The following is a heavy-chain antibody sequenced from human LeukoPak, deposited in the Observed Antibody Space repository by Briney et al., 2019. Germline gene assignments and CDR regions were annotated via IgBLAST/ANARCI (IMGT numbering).Heavy chain of an antibody. D-gene: IGHD2-2*01. CDR1: GGSISSYL. CDR2: ICHSGSP. CDR3: ARHGGYASRPKF. Sequence: EPLSLTRSVSGGSISSYLWRWIRQPPGKGLEWFGHICHSGSPNYNPSLESRVTISIDMSRKQFPLKQRSVPAADTPVYFCARHGGYASRPKFWGQGNLGTVSS. J-gene: IGHJ4*02. V-gene: IGHV4-59*08.